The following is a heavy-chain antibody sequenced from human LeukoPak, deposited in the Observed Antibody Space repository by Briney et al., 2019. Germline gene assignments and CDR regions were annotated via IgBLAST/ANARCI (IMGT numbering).Heavy chain of an antibody. V-gene: IGHV3-7*05. CDR3: ARGAYTYVY. CDR2: MNQDGSEK. J-gene: IGHJ4*02. D-gene: IGHD5-18*01. Sequence: GSLRLFCSASGFTFCSYWMSWVRQAPGKGLEWVANMNQDGSEKYYVDSVKGRFTISRDNAKNSQYLKMNSLRAGDTAAYYCARGAYTYVYWGQGTLVTVSS. CDR1: GFTFCSYW.